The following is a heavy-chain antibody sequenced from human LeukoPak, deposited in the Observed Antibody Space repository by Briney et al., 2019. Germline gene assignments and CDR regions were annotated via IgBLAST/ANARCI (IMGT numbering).Heavy chain of an antibody. CDR1: GFTFSNAW. V-gene: IGHV3-15*01. J-gene: IGHJ4*02. Sequence: GGSLRLSRAASGFTFSNAWMSWVRQAPGKGLEWVGRIKSKTDGGTTDYAAPVKGRFTISRDDSKNTLYLQMNSLKTEDTAVYYCTTSLLWFGTRFDYWGQGTLVTVSS. D-gene: IGHD3-10*01. CDR3: TTSLLWFGTRFDY. CDR2: IKSKTDGGTT.